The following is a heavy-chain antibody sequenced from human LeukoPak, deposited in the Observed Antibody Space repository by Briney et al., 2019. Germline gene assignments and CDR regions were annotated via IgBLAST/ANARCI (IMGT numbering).Heavy chain of an antibody. V-gene: IGHV1-18*01. D-gene: IGHD5-24*01. CDR2: ISAYNGNT. Sequence: ASVKVSCKASGYTSTSYGISWVRQAPGQGLEWMGWISAYNGNTNYAQKLQGRVTMTTDTTTSTAYMELRSLRSDDTAVYYCARKLSSVYWFDPWGQGTLVTVSS. CDR3: ARKLSSVYWFDP. J-gene: IGHJ5*02. CDR1: GYTSTSYG.